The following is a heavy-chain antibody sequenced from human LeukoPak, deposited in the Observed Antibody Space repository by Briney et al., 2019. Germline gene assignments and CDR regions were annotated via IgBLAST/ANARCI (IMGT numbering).Heavy chain of an antibody. Sequence: PGGSLRLSCAASGFTFSSYAMSWVRQAPGKGLEWVSAISGSGGSTYYADPVKGRFTISRDNSKNTLYLQMNSLRAENTAVYYCAKDRDVVVPAATSSDYWGQGTLVTVSS. CDR3: AKDRDVVVPAATSSDY. J-gene: IGHJ4*02. D-gene: IGHD2-2*01. V-gene: IGHV3-23*01. CDR2: ISGSGGST. CDR1: GFTFSSYA.